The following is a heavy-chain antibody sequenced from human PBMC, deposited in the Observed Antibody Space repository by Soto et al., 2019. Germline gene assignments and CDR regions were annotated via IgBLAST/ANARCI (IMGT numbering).Heavy chain of an antibody. CDR1: GYTFTSYA. D-gene: IGHD6-19*01. J-gene: IGHJ4*02. V-gene: IGHV1-3*01. CDR3: AGDLGGWTDY. CDR2: INAGNGNT. Sequence: QVQLVQAGAEVKKPGASVKVSCKASGYTFTSYAMHWVRQAPGQRLEWMGWINAGNGNTKDSQKFQGRVTITRDTSASTAYMELSTLRSEDTTVYYCAGDLGGWTDYWGQGTLGTVST.